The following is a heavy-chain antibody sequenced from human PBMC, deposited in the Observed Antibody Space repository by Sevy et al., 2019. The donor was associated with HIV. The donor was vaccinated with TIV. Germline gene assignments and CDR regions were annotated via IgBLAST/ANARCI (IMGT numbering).Heavy chain of an antibody. J-gene: IGHJ4*02. Sequence: GGSLRLSCAASGFTFSSYAMHWVRQAPGKGLEWVAVISYDGSNKYYADSVKGRFTISRDNSKNTLYLQMNSLRAEDRAVYYSARVHSAASDYWGQGTLVTVSS. CDR3: ARVHSAASDY. CDR2: ISYDGSNK. CDR1: GFTFSSYA. V-gene: IGHV3-30-3*01. D-gene: IGHD6-13*01.